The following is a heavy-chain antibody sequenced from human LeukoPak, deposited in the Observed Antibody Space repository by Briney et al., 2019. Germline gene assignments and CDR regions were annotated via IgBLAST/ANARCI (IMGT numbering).Heavy chain of an antibody. J-gene: IGHJ4*02. Sequence: GGSLRLSCAASGFSFSRYSMNWVRQAPGKGLEWIAYISSGTSTISYADSVKGRFTISRDNAMNSLSLQMNSLRAEDTAVYYCARGTSSSDYSRLYYFDYWGQGTLVTVSS. V-gene: IGHV3-48*01. CDR1: GFSFSRYS. D-gene: IGHD3-22*01. CDR2: ISSGTSTI. CDR3: ARGTSSSDYSRLYYFDY.